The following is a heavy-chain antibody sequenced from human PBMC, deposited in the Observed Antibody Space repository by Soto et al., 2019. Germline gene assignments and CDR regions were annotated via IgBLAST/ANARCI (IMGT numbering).Heavy chain of an antibody. CDR1: GGSISSYY. Sequence: PSETLSLTCTVSGGSISSYYWSWIRQPPGKGLEWIGYIYYSGSTNYNPSLKSRVTISVDTSKNQFSLKLSSVTAADTAVYYCARHPRIAAHDYWGQGTLVTVSS. D-gene: IGHD6-6*01. CDR2: IYYSGST. CDR3: ARHPRIAAHDY. J-gene: IGHJ4*02. V-gene: IGHV4-59*08.